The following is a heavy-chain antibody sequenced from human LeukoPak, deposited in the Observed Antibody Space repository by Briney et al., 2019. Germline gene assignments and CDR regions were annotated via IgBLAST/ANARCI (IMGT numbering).Heavy chain of an antibody. J-gene: IGHJ3*02. CDR3: ARWDIVVVPAALDAFDI. Sequence: PSQTLSLTCTVSGGSISSGGYYWSWIRQPPGKGLEWIGYIYHSGSTYYNPSLKSRVTISVDRSKNQFSLKLSSVTAADTAVYYCARWDIVVVPAALDAFDIWGQGTMVTVSS. CDR1: GGSISSGGYY. CDR2: IYHSGST. V-gene: IGHV4-30-2*01. D-gene: IGHD2-2*01.